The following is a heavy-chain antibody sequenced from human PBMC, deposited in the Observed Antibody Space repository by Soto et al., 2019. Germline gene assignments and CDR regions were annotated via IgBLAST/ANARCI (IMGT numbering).Heavy chain of an antibody. CDR1: GLTFRNDW. D-gene: IGHD5-18*01. Sequence: PXGSLRLSCAGSGLTFRNDWLTWVRQAPGKGLEWVANINQDGSERYYVDSVRGRFTISRDNVENSLYLQLNSLRPEDTAVYYCAVYSYGVSAAAYWGQGTLVTVSS. V-gene: IGHV3-7*03. CDR3: AVYSYGVSAAAY. CDR2: INQDGSER. J-gene: IGHJ4*02.